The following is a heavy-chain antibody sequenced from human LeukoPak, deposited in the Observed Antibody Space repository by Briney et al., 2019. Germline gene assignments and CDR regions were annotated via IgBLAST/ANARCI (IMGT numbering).Heavy chain of an antibody. Sequence: GGSLRLSCAASGFTFSSYSMNWVRQAPGKGLEWVSSISSSSSYIYYADSVKGRFTISRDNSKNTLYLQMSSLRAEDTAVYYCAKLHPYSGTPGWGQGTLVTVSS. CDR1: GFTFSSYS. CDR3: AKLHPYSGTPG. J-gene: IGHJ4*02. D-gene: IGHD1-26*01. CDR2: ISSSSSYI. V-gene: IGHV3-21*04.